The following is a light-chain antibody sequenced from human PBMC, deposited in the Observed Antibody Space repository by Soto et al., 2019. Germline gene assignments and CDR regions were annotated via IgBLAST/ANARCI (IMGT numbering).Light chain of an antibody. CDR1: QTISSW. J-gene: IGKJ1*01. Sequence: DIQMTQSPSTLSGSVGDRVTITCRASQTISSWLAWYQQKPGKAPNLLIYKASTLKSGVPSRFRGSGSWTDFTRTISSLQPDDFATYYCQHYNSYSEAFGQGTKVDLK. V-gene: IGKV1-5*03. CDR2: KAS. CDR3: QHYNSYSEA.